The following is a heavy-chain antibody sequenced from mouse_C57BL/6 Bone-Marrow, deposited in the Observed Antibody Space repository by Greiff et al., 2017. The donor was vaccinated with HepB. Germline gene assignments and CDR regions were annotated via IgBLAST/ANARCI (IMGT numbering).Heavy chain of an antibody. Sequence: VQLQQSGAELARPGASVKLSCKASGYTFTSYGISWVKQRTGQGLEWIGEIYPRSGNTYYNEKFKGKATLTADKSSSTAYMELRSLTSEDSAVYFCAGGLRRGYFDVWGTGTTVTVSS. CDR3: AGGLRRGYFDV. D-gene: IGHD2-2*01. CDR2: IYPRSGNT. CDR1: GYTFTSYG. J-gene: IGHJ1*03. V-gene: IGHV1-81*01.